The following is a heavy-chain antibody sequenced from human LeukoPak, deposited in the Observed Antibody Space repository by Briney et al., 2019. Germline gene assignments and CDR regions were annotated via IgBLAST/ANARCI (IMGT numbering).Heavy chain of an antibody. CDR1: GFTFSSYS. D-gene: IGHD2-2*01. CDR2: ISSSSSTI. J-gene: IGHJ5*02. V-gene: IGHV3-48*02. Sequence: GGSLRLSCAASGFTFSSYSMNWVRQAPGKGLEWVSYISSSSSTIYYADSVKGRFTISRDNAKNSLYLQMNSLRDEDTAVYYCARDIVVVVPAANWFDPWGQGTLVTVSS. CDR3: ARDIVVVVPAANWFDP.